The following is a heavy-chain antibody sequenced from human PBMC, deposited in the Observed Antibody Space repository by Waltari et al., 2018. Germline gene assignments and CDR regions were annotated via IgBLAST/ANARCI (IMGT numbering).Heavy chain of an antibody. V-gene: IGHV3-23*01. CDR1: GFTFSSYA. CDR2: ISGSGGST. D-gene: IGHD2-15*01. Sequence: EVQLLESGGGLVQPGGSLRLSCAASGFTFSSYAMSWVRQAPGKGLWWVSAISGSGGSTYYADSVKGRFTISRDNSKNTLYLQMNSLRAEDTAVYYCAKDELGYCSGGSCYSPYFDYWGQGTLVTVSS. J-gene: IGHJ4*02. CDR3: AKDELGYCSGGSCYSPYFDY.